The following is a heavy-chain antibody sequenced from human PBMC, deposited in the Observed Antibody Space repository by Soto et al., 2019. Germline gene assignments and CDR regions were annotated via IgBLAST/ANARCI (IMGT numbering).Heavy chain of an antibody. J-gene: IGHJ5*02. CDR3: ARIFAPPRFWSGLIWFDP. Sequence: SETLSLTCTVSGGSISSYYWSWIRHPPGKGREWIGYIYHSGSTYYNPSLKSRVTISVDRSKNQFSLKLSSVTAADAAVYYCARIFAPPRFWSGLIWFDPSGQGTLVTASP. V-gene: IGHV4-59*12. CDR1: GGSISSYY. D-gene: IGHD3-3*01. CDR2: IYHSGST.